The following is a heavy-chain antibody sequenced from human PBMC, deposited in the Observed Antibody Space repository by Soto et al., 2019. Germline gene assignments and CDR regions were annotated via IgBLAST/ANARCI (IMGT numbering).Heavy chain of an antibody. CDR3: AKDSRPLIPVAWYYFDY. CDR1: GFTFTSYA. CDR2: ISYDGAYK. Sequence: QVQLVESGGGVVQPGGSLRLSCAASGFTFTSYAMHWVRQAPGKGLEWVAIISYDGAYKYYADSVKGRFTISRDNSKNXXSLQMNSLRAEDTAVYFCAKDSRPLIPVAWYYFDYWGQGTLVTVSS. D-gene: IGHD6-19*01. V-gene: IGHV3-30-3*02. J-gene: IGHJ4*02.